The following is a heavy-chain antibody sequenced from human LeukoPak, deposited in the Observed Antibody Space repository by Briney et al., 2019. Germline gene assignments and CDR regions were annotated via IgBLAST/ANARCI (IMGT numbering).Heavy chain of an antibody. V-gene: IGHV3-23*01. J-gene: IGHJ4*02. Sequence: GGSLRLSCAASGFTFSSYAMSWVRQAPGKGLEWVSAISGSGGSTYYADSVKGRFTISRDNAKNSLYLQMNSLRAEDTAVYYCARGGDGYNLAGDYWGQGTLVTVSS. D-gene: IGHD5-24*01. CDR3: ARGGDGYNLAGDY. CDR2: ISGSGGST. CDR1: GFTFSSYA.